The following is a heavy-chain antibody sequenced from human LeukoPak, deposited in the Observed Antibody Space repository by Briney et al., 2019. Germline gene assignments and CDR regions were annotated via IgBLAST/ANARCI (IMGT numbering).Heavy chain of an antibody. Sequence: GGSLRLSCAASGFTFSSYWMSWVRQAPGKGLEWVANIKQDGSEKYYVDSVKGRFTISRDNAKNSLYLQMNSLRPEDTAIYYCASMNVYYYGSGTDYWGQGTLVTVSS. D-gene: IGHD3-10*01. CDR1: GFTFSSYW. CDR2: IKQDGSEK. J-gene: IGHJ4*02. V-gene: IGHV3-7*01. CDR3: ASMNVYYYGSGTDY.